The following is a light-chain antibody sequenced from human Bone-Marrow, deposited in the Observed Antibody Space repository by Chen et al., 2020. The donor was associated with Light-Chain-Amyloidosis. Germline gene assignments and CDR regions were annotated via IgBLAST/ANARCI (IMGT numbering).Light chain of an antibody. CDR2: NND. V-gene: IGLV1-44*01. Sequence: QSVLTQPRSASGTPGHRVTISCSGGIANIGSNSVNWHQQLPGTAPRLLIYNNDRRPSGVPDRFSGSKSGTSASLAISGLQSEDEADYYCVAWDDSLNGPMFGGGTKLTVL. J-gene: IGLJ3*02. CDR1: IANIGSNS. CDR3: VAWDDSLNGPM.